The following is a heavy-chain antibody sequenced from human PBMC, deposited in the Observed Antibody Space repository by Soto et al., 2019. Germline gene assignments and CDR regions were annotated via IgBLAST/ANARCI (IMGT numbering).Heavy chain of an antibody. CDR3: ARPPGYISDWYYFDL. V-gene: IGHV1-2*02. D-gene: IGHD6-19*01. CDR2: ISPKSSGT. J-gene: IGHJ4*02. CDR1: GYTFINYD. Sequence: ASVKVSCKASGYTFINYDVNWVRQAPGQGFEWMGRISPKSSGTNYAQKFQGRVTMTWDTSLNTAYMELSSLISEDTAVYYCARPPGYISDWYYFDLWGQGTLVTVSS.